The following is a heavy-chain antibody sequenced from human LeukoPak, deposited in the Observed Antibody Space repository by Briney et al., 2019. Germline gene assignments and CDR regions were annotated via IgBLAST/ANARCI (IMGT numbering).Heavy chain of an antibody. V-gene: IGHV3-48*03. J-gene: IGHJ6*03. D-gene: IGHD3-10*01. CDR1: GFTFSSYE. Sequence: PGGSLRLSCAASGFTFSSYEMNWVRQAPGKGLEWVSYISSSGSTIYYADSVKGRFTISRDNAKNSLYLQMNSLRAEDTAVYYCARWFGELLKGVGGSYYYYYYMDVWGKGTTVTISS. CDR3: ARWFGELLKGVGGSYYYYYYMDV. CDR2: ISSSGSTI.